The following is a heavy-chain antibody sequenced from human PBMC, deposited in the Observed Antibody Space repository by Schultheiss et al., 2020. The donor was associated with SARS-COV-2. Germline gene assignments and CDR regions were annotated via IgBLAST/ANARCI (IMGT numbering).Heavy chain of an antibody. CDR1: GGSISSSSYY. V-gene: IGHV4-39*07. CDR2: IYHSGST. J-gene: IGHJ5*02. CDR3: ARVYYGDYFNWFDP. D-gene: IGHD4-17*01. Sequence: SETLSLTCTVSGGSISSSSYYWGWIRQPPGKGLEWIGSIYHSGSTYYNPSLKSRVTISVDTSKNQFSLKLSSVTAADTAVYYCARVYYGDYFNWFDPWGQGTLVTVSS.